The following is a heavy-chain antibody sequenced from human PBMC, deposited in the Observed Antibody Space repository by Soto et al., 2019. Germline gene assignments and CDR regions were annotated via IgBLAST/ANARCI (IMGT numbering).Heavy chain of an antibody. J-gene: IGHJ6*02. CDR2: VSYDGSNQ. CDR3: AKDLGVQQWVYYALDD. CDR1: GFTFSSYA. D-gene: IGHD6-19*01. Sequence: QVQVVESGGGVVQPGRSLRLSCAASGFTFSSYAMHWVRQAPGKGLEWVAVVSYDGSNQYYADSVKGRFTISRDNSKNKLYLQMSSLRAEDTALYYCAKDLGVQQWVYYALDDWGQGTAVTVSS. V-gene: IGHV3-30*18.